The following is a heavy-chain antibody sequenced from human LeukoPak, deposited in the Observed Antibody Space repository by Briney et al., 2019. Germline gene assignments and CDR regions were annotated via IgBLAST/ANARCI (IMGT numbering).Heavy chain of an antibody. CDR1: RFTFSTYG. J-gene: IGHJ3*02. CDR3: VKERGPFDAFDI. Sequence: PGGSLRLSCAATRFTFSTYGMHWVRQAPGKGLKWVAVIWSDGNNKFYADSVKGRFTFSRDNSRNTLSLQMNSLRAEDTAVYYCVKERGPFDAFDIWGQGTMVTVSS. V-gene: IGHV3-33*06. CDR2: IWSDGNNK.